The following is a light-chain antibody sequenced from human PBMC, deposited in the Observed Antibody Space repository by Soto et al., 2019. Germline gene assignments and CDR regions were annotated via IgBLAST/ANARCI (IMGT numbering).Light chain of an antibody. V-gene: IGLV2-14*01. CDR2: DVT. CDR3: SSYTSSSTRV. J-gene: IGLJ1*01. Sequence: QSVLTQPASVSGSPGQSITISCTGTSSVVGGYNYVSWFQQHPGRAPKLIIYDVTNRPSGVSNRFSGSKSGNTASLTISGLQAEDEADYYCSSYTSSSTRVFGTGTKVTVL. CDR1: SSVVGGYNY.